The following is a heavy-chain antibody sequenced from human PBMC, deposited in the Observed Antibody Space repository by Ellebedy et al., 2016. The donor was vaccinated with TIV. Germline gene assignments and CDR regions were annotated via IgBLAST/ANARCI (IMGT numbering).Heavy chain of an antibody. D-gene: IGHD6-19*01. V-gene: IGHV3-23*01. CDR2: ISAHGRTT. Sequence: GESLKISCAASGLTTSSFAMSWVRQSPGKGLEWVSTISAHGRTTYYADSVKGRFTISRDNSKTMVFLQMNSLRAEDTAVYYCAKVAVTGPFDYWGQGTLVTVSS. CDR3: AKVAVTGPFDY. J-gene: IGHJ4*02. CDR1: GLTTSSFA.